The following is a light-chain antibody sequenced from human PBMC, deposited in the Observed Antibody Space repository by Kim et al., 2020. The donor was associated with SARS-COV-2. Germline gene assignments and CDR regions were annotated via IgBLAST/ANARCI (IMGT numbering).Light chain of an antibody. CDR2: GAS. J-gene: IGKJ4*01. V-gene: IGKV3-15*01. CDR3: QQYNNWLT. CDR1: QRFSSN. Sequence: SVSPGERATLSCRASQRFSSNLAWYQQKPGQAPRLLIYGASTRATGIPARFSGSGSGTEFTLTISSLQSEDFAVYYCQQYNNWLTFGGGTKVDIK.